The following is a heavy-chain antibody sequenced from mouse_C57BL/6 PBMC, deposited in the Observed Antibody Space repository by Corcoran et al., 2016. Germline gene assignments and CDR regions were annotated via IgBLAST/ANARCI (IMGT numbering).Heavy chain of an antibody. CDR1: GYAFSSYW. V-gene: IGHV1-80*01. CDR3: ARRVYGSSPRYFDV. D-gene: IGHD1-1*01. CDR2: IYPGDGDT. J-gene: IGHJ1*03. Sequence: QVQLQQSGAELVKPGASVKISCKASGYAFSSYWMNWVKQRPGKGLEWIGQIYPGDGDTNYNGKFKGKATLTADKSSSTAYMQLSRLTSEDSAVYCCARRVYGSSPRYFDVWGTGTTVTVSS.